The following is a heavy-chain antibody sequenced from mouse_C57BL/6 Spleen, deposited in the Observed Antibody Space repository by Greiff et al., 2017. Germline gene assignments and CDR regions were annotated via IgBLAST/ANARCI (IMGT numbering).Heavy chain of an antibody. V-gene: IGHV1-80*01. CDR1: GYAFSSYW. D-gene: IGHD2-3*01. Sequence: QVQLQQSGAELVKPGASVKISCKASGYAFSSYWMNWVKQRPGKGLEWIGQIYPGDGDTNYNGKFKGKATLTADKSSSTAYMQLSSLTSEDSAFYFCARSGIDGYYWYFDVWGTGTTVTVAS. CDR3: ARSGIDGYYWYFDV. J-gene: IGHJ1*03. CDR2: IYPGDGDT.